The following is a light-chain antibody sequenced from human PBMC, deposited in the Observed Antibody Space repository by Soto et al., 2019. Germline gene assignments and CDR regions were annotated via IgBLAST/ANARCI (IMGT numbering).Light chain of an antibody. CDR1: SSDVGDYNY. V-gene: IGLV2-14*01. CDR3: SSYTSFSTSYV. CDR2: EVT. Sequence: QSALTQPASVSGSPGQSIPISCTGTSSDVGDYNYVSWYQHNPGKAPKLMIYEVTNRPSGVSNRFSGSKSGNTASLAISGLQADDEADYYCSSYTSFSTSYVFGTGTKLTVL. J-gene: IGLJ1*01.